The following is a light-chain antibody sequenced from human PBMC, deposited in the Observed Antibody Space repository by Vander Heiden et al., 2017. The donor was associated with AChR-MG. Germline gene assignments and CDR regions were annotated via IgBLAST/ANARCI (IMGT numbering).Light chain of an antibody. J-gene: IGKJ5*01. Sequence: EIVLTQSPATLSLSPGERATLFRGASQSVRSGYLAWYQQKPGLAPRLLISDASTRATGIPDRFSGSGSGTDFSLTISRLEPEDFAVYYCQQYARSPITFGPGTRLEIK. V-gene: IGKV3D-20*01. CDR3: QQYARSPIT. CDR2: DAS. CDR1: QSVRSGY.